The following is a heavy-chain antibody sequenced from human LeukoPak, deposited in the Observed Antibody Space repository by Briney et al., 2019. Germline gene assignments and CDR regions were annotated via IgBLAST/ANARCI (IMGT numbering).Heavy chain of an antibody. D-gene: IGHD6-19*01. V-gene: IGHV3-7*01. Sequence: GGSLRLSCAASGFTFSTYWMSWVRQAPGKVLEWVGNIKEDGSEKYYMDSVKGRFTISRDNARNSLYLQMKSLRADDTAVYYCARVGSDWPYWYFDLWGRGTLVTVSS. CDR3: ARVGSDWPYWYFDL. J-gene: IGHJ2*01. CDR2: IKEDGSEK. CDR1: GFTFSTYW.